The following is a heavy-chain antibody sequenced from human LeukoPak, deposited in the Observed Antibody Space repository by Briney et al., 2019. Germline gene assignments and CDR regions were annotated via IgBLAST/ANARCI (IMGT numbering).Heavy chain of an antibody. CDR1: GYTFTSYD. J-gene: IGHJ4*02. Sequence: ASVKVSCKASGYTFTSYDINWVRQATGQGLEWMGWMNPNSGNTGYAQKFQSRVTMTRNTSISTAYMELSSLRSEDTAVYYCVREDSSGWYYFDYWGQGTLVTVSS. V-gene: IGHV1-8*01. CDR3: VREDSSGWYYFDY. CDR2: MNPNSGNT. D-gene: IGHD6-19*01.